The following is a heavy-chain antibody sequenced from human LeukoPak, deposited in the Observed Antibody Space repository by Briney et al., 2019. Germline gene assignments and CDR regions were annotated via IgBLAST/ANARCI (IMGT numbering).Heavy chain of an antibody. D-gene: IGHD3-22*01. J-gene: IGHJ4*02. CDR2: ISSSSSYI. CDR3: AKGTYYYDSSGYSAPIDY. CDR1: GFTFSSYS. Sequence: PGGSLRLSCAASGFTFSSYSMNWVRQAPGKGLEWVSSISSSSSYIYYADSVKGRFTISRDNSKNTLYLQMNSLRAEDTAVYYCAKGTYYYDSSGYSAPIDYWGQGTLVTVSS. V-gene: IGHV3-21*04.